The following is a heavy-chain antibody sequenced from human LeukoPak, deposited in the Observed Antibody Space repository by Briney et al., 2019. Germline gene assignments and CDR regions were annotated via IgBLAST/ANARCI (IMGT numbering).Heavy chain of an antibody. CDR3: VRDHARMIVAPNRGVLTYY. D-gene: IGHD3-22*01. J-gene: IGHJ4*02. V-gene: IGHV1-18*01. CDR1: GYTFTSYG. Sequence: ASVKVSCKASGYTFTSYGISWVRQAPGQGLEWMGWISAYNGNTNYAQKLQGRVTMTTDTSTSTAYMELRSLRSDDTAVYYCVRDHARMIVAPNRGVLTYYWGQGTLVTVSS. CDR2: ISAYNGNT.